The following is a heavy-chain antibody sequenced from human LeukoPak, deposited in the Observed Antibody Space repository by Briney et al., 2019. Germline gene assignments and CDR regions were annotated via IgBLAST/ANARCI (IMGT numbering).Heavy chain of an antibody. J-gene: IGHJ6*02. CDR1: GFTFSSYG. V-gene: IGHV3-30*18. CDR2: ISYDGSNK. Sequence: GGSLRPSCAASGFTFSSYGMHWVRQAPGKGLEWVAVISYDGSNKYYADSVKGRFTISRDNSKNTLYLQMNSLRAEDTAVYYCAKDDGGYYYYGMDVWGQGTTVTVSS. D-gene: IGHD3-16*01. CDR3: AKDDGGYYYYGMDV.